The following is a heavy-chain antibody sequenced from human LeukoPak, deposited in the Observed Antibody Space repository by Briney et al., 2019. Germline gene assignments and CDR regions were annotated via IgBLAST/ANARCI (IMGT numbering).Heavy chain of an antibody. CDR1: GYTFTGYY. J-gene: IGHJ4*02. Sequence: ASVKVSCKASGYTFTGYYMHWVRQAPGQGLEWMGWINPNSGGTNYAQKFQGRVTMTRNTSISTAYMELSSLRSEDTAVYYCARAGYSYGNDYRGQGTLVTVSS. CDR2: INPNSGGT. CDR3: ARAGYSYGNDY. V-gene: IGHV1-2*02. D-gene: IGHD5-18*01.